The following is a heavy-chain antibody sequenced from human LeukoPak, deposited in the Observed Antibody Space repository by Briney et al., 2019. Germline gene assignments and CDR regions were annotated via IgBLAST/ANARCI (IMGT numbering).Heavy chain of an antibody. CDR3: ARDRGSGCMDV. V-gene: IGHV3-7*01. D-gene: IGHD3-10*01. CDR2: IKQDGSEK. CDR1: ALTFSGYW. Sequence: GGSLRLSCAASALTFSGYWMSWVRQAPGKGLEWVANIKQDGSEKNYVDSVKGRFSISRDNAKSSLSLQMNSLRAEDTAVYYCARDRGSGCMDVWGKGTTVTVSS. J-gene: IGHJ6*03.